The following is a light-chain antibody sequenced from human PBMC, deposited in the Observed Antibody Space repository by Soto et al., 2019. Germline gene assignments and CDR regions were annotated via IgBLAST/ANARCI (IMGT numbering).Light chain of an antibody. Sequence: QSALTQPASVSGSPGQSITISCTGTSSDVVGYNYVSWYQQHPGKAPKLMIYDVSNRPSGVSNRFSGSKSGNTASLTISGLRAEDEADYYCSSYTSSSTLGVFGGGTKLTVL. CDR3: SSYTSSSTLGV. V-gene: IGLV2-14*01. CDR1: SSDVVGYNY. CDR2: DVS. J-gene: IGLJ2*01.